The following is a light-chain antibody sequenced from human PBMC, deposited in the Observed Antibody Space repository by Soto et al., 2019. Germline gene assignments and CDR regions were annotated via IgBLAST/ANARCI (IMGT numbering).Light chain of an antibody. CDR1: QSVGSN. J-gene: IGKJ5*01. CDR2: GIS. Sequence: GMSQSAVTLSVSPGGRATLSCRASQSVGSNVAWYQQHPGQPPRLLIYGISTWATGIPARFSGSGSGTEFSLTISSLQSEDFAVYYCQQYSKLLITFGQGTRLDI. V-gene: IGKV3-15*01. CDR3: QQYSKLLIT.